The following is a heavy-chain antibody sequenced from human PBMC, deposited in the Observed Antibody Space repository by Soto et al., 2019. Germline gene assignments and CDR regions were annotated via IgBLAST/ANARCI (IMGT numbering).Heavy chain of an antibody. J-gene: IGHJ4*02. V-gene: IGHV3-74*01. D-gene: IGHD4-17*01. CDR2: IDHDGPT. CDR3: VRDSHGGY. Sequence: EVQLVESGGGLVQPGGSLRLSCAGSGFTFSNYWMHWVRQAPGKGLEWVSRIDHDGPTDYADSVRGRFTISRDNAENTLYLQMNSLRPEDTAVYECVRDSHGGYWGQGNLVTVSS. CDR1: GFTFSNYW.